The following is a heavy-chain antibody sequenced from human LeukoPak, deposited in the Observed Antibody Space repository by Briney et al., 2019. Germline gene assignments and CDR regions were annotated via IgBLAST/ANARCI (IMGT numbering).Heavy chain of an antibody. CDR2: ISSSSTYI. V-gene: IGHV3-21*01. D-gene: IGHD2-15*01. Sequence: GGSLRLSCAASGFTFSSYSINWVRQAPGKGLEWVSSISSSSTYIYYADSVKGRVTISRDNAKNSLYLQMNSLRAEDTAVYYCARGGAGYDYFDYWGQGTLVTVSS. CDR3: ARGGAGYDYFDY. J-gene: IGHJ4*02. CDR1: GFTFSSYS.